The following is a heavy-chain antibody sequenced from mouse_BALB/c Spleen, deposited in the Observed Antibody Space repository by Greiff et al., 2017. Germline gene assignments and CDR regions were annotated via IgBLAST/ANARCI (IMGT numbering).Heavy chain of an antibody. CDR2: IWTGGGT. V-gene: IGHV2-9-2*01. Sequence: VKLVESGPGLVAPSQSLSITCTVSGFSLTSYDISWIRQPPGKGLEWLGVIWTGGGTNYNSAFMSRLSISKDNSKSQVFLKMNSLQTDDTAIYYCVREYDAMDYWGQGTSVTVSS. CDR3: VREYDAMDY. J-gene: IGHJ4*01. CDR1: GFSLTSYD.